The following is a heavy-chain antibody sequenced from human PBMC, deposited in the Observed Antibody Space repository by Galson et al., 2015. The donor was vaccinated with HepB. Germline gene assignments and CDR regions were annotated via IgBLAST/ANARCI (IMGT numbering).Heavy chain of an antibody. Sequence: SLRLSCAASGSIFSDYPMHWVRQAPGKGLEWVAVISYDGSNKYCTDSVKGRFTISRDNSNNTLYLQMNSLRGEDTAVYYCARDGRGDGYSYHHYWGQGTLVTVSS. CDR3: ARDGRGDGYSYHHY. V-gene: IGHV3-30*04. CDR1: GSIFSDYP. CDR2: ISYDGSNK. D-gene: IGHD5-24*01. J-gene: IGHJ4*02.